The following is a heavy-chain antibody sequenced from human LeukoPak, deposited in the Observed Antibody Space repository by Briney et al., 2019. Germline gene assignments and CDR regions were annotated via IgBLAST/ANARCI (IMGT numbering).Heavy chain of an antibody. V-gene: IGHV3-30*18. D-gene: IGHD5-18*01. J-gene: IGHJ4*02. CDR2: ISYDGSNK. CDR1: GFTFSSYG. CDR3: AKQRGYSYGYEY. Sequence: GGSLRLSCAASGFTFSSYGMHWVRQAPGKGLEWVAVISYDGSNKYYADSVKGRFTISRDNSKNTLYLQMNSLRAEDTAVYHCAKQRGYSYGYEYWGQGTLVTVSS.